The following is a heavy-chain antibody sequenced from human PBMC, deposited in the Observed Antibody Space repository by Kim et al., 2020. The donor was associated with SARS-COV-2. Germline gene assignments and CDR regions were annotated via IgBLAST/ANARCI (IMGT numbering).Heavy chain of an antibody. J-gene: IGHJ6*02. CDR2: ISYDGSNK. D-gene: IGHD3-3*01. CDR3: AKANYDFWSGAMGGMDV. V-gene: IGHV3-30*18. CDR1: GFTFSSYG. Sequence: GGSLRLSCAASGFTFSSYGMHWVRQAPGKGLEWVAVISYDGSNKYYADSVKGRFTISRDNSKNTLYLQMNSLRAEDTAVYYCAKANYDFWSGAMGGMDVWGQGTTVTVSS.